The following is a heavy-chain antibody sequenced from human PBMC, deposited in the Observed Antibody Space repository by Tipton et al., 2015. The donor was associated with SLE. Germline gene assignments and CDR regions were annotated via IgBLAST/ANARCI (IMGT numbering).Heavy chain of an antibody. CDR2: IKQDGSEK. CDR1: GFTFSSYG. V-gene: IGHV3-7*01. J-gene: IGHJ4*02. CDR3: ARSITGTTGDYFDY. Sequence: SLRLSCAASGFTFSSYGMHWVRQAPGKGLEWVANIKQDGSEKYYVDSVKGRFTISRDNAKNSLYLQMNSLRAEDTAVYYCARSITGTTGDYFDYWGQGTLVTVSS. D-gene: IGHD1-20*01.